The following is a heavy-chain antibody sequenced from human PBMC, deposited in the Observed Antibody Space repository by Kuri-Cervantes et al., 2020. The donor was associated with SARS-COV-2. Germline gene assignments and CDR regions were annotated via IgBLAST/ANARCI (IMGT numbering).Heavy chain of an antibody. CDR2: INPNSGGT. CDR3: ARDQDCSGGSCYLGWYFDL. Sequence: ASVKVSCKASGYTFTSYGISWVRQAPGQGLEWMGWINPNSGGTNYAQKFQGRVTMTRDTSISTAYMELSRLRSDDTAVYYCARDQDCSGGSCYLGWYFDLWGRGTLVTVSS. CDR1: GYTFTSYG. D-gene: IGHD2-15*01. V-gene: IGHV1-2*02. J-gene: IGHJ2*01.